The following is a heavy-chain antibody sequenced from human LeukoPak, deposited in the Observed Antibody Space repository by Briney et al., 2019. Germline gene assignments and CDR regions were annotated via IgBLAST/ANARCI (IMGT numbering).Heavy chain of an antibody. J-gene: IGHJ5*02. V-gene: IGHV4-30-4*08. D-gene: IGHD3-10*01. CDR2: IYYSGST. CDR1: GGSISSGGYY. CDR3: ARMVPSSAWFDP. Sequence: SESLSLTCTVSGGSISSGGYYWSWIRQHPGKGLEWIGYIYYSGSTYYNPSLKSRVTISVDTSKNQFSLKLSSVTAADTAVYYCARMVPSSAWFDPWGQGTLVTVSS.